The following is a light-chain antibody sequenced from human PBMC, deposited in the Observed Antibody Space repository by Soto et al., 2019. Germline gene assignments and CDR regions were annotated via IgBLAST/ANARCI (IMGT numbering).Light chain of an antibody. CDR1: SSAVGAYTY. Sequence: QSSLTQPPSASGSPGQSVTISCTGTSSAVGAYTYVSSYQQHPAKAPKLMIYEVSKRTSGVPERFSGSKSGNTASLTVSGLQAEDEADYYCSSPAGSNNYVFGTGTKVNVL. CDR2: EVS. CDR3: SSPAGSNNYV. V-gene: IGLV2-8*01. J-gene: IGLJ1*01.